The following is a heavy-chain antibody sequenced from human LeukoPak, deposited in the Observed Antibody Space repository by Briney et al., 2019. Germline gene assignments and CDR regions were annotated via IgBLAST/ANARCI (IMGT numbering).Heavy chain of an antibody. CDR3: ARNFPYSKLDY. J-gene: IGHJ4*02. D-gene: IGHD6-13*01. Sequence: SETLSLTCAVSGGSFSSYYWSWIRQPPGKGLEWIGEIDHSGSTNYNPSLKSRVTISVDTSKSQFSLQLSSVTATDTAVYYCARNFPYSKLDYWGQGTLVTVSS. CDR1: GGSFSSYY. V-gene: IGHV4-34*01. CDR2: IDHSGST.